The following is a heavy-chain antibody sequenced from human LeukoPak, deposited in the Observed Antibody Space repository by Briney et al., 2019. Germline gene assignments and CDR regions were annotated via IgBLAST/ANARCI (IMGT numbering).Heavy chain of an antibody. CDR2: ISSDGSTT. Sequence: GGSLRLSCAASGFTFSRYWMHWVRQAPGKGLVWVSHISSDGSTTNYADSVKGRFTISRDNAKNTLYLQMNSLRAEDTAVYYCAKDYSSDYYLYDYWGQGTLVTVSS. CDR3: AKDYSSDYYLYDY. V-gene: IGHV3-74*01. D-gene: IGHD3-22*01. J-gene: IGHJ4*02. CDR1: GFTFSRYW.